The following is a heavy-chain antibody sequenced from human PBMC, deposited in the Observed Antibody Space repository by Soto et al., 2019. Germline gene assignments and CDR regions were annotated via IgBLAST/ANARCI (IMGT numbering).Heavy chain of an antibody. CDR1: GDSISTYN. CDR2: IYYSGFT. Sequence: QGQLQESGPGLVKPSETLSLTCTVSGDSISTYNWGWIRQPPGKGLEWIGCIYYSGFTNYSPSLKMRCTISVCTPKNQLTLKLNSVTAVYTAVYYCVWVSAESACWLDPWGQGTRVTVSS. V-gene: IGHV4-59*03. CDR3: VWVSAESACWLDP. J-gene: IGHJ5*02. D-gene: IGHD6-13*01.